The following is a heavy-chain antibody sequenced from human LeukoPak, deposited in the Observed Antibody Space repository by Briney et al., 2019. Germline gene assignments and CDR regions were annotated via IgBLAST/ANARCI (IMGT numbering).Heavy chain of an antibody. CDR2: ISGSGGST. J-gene: IGHJ5*02. CDR3: AKDPYSSSWFVP. V-gene: IGHV3-23*01. D-gene: IGHD6-13*01. CDR1: GFTFSTYG. Sequence: GGTLRLSCVASGFTFSTYGMSWVRQAPGKGLEWVSAISGSGGSTYYADSVKGRFTISRDNSKNTLYLQMNSLRAEDTAVYYCAKDPYSSSWFVPWGQGTLVTVSS.